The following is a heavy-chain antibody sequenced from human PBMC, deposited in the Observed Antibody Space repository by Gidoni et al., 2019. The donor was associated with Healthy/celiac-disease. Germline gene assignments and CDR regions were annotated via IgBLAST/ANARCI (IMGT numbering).Heavy chain of an antibody. V-gene: IGHV1-8*01. Sequence: QVQLVQSGAEVKKPGASVKVSCKAYGYTFTSYDINWVRQATGQGLEWMGWMNPNSGNTGYAQKFQGRVTMTRNTSISTAYMELSSLRSEDTAVYYCARGRTPKIAARPDYWGQGTLVTVSS. CDR1: GYTFTSYD. D-gene: IGHD6-6*01. CDR3: ARGRTPKIAARPDY. CDR2: MNPNSGNT. J-gene: IGHJ4*02.